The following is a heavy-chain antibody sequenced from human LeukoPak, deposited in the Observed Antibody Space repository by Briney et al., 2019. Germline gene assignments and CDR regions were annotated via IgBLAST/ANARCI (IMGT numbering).Heavy chain of an antibody. D-gene: IGHD1-1*01. Sequence: GGSLRLSCAASGFTFSSYEMNWVRQAPGKGLEWVSYISSSGSTIYYADSVKGRFTISRDNAKNSLYLQMNSLRAEDTAVYYCATGAAGTRFLDSLEIWGQGTMVTVSS. CDR2: ISSSGSTI. CDR1: GFTFSSYE. V-gene: IGHV3-48*03. J-gene: IGHJ3*02. CDR3: ATGAAGTRFLDSLEI.